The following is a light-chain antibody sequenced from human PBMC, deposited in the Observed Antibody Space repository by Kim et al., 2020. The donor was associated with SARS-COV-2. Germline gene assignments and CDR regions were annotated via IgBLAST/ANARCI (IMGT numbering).Light chain of an antibody. CDR2: GAY. V-gene: IGKV3-20*01. Sequence: APGERATLSCRASQGVSSSYLAWYQQKPGQAPRVLIYGAYTRATDIPDRFSGSGSGTDFTLTITRLEPEDFAVYYCQHYGTSPYTFGQGTKLEI. J-gene: IGKJ2*01. CDR1: QGVSSSY. CDR3: QHYGTSPYT.